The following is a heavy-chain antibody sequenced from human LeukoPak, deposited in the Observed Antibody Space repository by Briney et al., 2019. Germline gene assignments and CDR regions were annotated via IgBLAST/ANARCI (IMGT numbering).Heavy chain of an antibody. D-gene: IGHD3-10*01. V-gene: IGHV3-43*01. CDR3: ATDGGSDMARYYFDY. Sequence: GGSLRLSCAASGFTFDDYTMHWVRQAPGKGLEWVSLISWDGGSTYYADSVKGRFTISRDNSKNSLYLQMNSLRTEDTALYYCATDGGSDMARYYFDYWGQGTLVTVSS. J-gene: IGHJ4*02. CDR1: GFTFDDYT. CDR2: ISWDGGST.